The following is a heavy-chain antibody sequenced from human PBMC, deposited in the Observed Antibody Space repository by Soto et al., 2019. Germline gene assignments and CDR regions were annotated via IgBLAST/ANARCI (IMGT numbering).Heavy chain of an antibody. D-gene: IGHD1-1*01. CDR3: ARDKDTSSWTGFDF. Sequence: EAQLLESGGGLIQPGGSLRLSCAASGLTFATYAMSWVRQAPGKGLEWVSAISATGISTHYADSVKGRVTISRDNSANTLSLEMSSLTAEDTAVYYCARDKDTSSWTGFDFWGHGTLVTVSS. CDR2: ISATGIST. V-gene: IGHV3-23*01. CDR1: GLTFATYA. J-gene: IGHJ4*01.